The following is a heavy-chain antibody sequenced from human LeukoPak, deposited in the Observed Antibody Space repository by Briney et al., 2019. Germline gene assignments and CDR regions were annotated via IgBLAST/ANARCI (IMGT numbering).Heavy chain of an antibody. Sequence: GGSLRLSCAASGFTFSTYWMTWVRQAPGKGLEWVASIKEDGSEKYYVDSVQGRFTISRDNAKSSMYLQMNSLRAEDTGVYYCARGGYYRSEYWGQGTLVTVSS. D-gene: IGHD2/OR15-2a*01. J-gene: IGHJ4*02. V-gene: IGHV3-7*01. CDR3: ARGGYYRSEY. CDR1: GFTFSTYW. CDR2: IKEDGSEK.